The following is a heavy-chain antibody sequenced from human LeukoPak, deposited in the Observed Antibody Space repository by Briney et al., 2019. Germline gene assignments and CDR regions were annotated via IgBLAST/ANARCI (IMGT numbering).Heavy chain of an antibody. CDR3: ARLSWPGRGSRFDP. V-gene: IGHV4-59*01. Sequence: SETLSLTCTVSGDSIRSYDWSWIRQSPGKGLEWIGYISYSGSTNYNPSLKSRVTISVDTSKNQFSLNLSSVTAADTAVYFCARLSWPGRGSRFDPWGQGTLVTVSS. J-gene: IGHJ5*02. CDR1: GDSIRSYD. CDR2: ISYSGST. D-gene: IGHD3-10*01.